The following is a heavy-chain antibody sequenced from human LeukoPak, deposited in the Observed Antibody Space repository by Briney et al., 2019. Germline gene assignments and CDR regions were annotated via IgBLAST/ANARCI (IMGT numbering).Heavy chain of an antibody. CDR3: ARTTYYYDSSGYYYGVCAFDI. CDR2: IYYSGST. CDR1: GGSISSSSYY. D-gene: IGHD3-22*01. V-gene: IGHV4-39*01. Sequence: SETLSLTCTVSGGSISSSSYYWGWIRQPPGKGLEWIGSIYYSGSTYYNPSLKSRVTISVDTSKNQFSLKLSSVTAADTAVYYCARTTYYYDSSGYYYGVCAFDIWGQGTMVTVSS. J-gene: IGHJ3*02.